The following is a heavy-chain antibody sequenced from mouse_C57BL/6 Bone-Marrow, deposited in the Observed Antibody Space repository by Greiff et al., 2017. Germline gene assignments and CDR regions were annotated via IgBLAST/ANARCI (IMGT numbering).Heavy chain of an antibody. D-gene: IGHD2-5*01. J-gene: IGHJ2*01. V-gene: IGHV1-64*01. CDR1: GYTFTSYW. Sequence: QVQLQQSGAELVKPGASVKLSCKASGYTFTSYWMHWVKQRPGQGLEWIGMIHPNSGSTNSNEKFKSKATLTVDKSSSTAYMQLSSLTSEDSAVYYCARSGYSNYVGYWGQGTTLTVSS. CDR2: IHPNSGST. CDR3: ARSGYSNYVGY.